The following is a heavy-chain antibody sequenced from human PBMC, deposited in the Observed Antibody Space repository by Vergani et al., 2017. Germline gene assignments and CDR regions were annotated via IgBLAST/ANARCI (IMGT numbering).Heavy chain of an antibody. CDR1: GFSFRNAW. V-gene: IGHV3-15*07. Sequence: EVQLVESGGGIVKPGGSLRLSCVASGFSFRNAWMNWVRRTPGKGLEWVGRIKSTFDRGTTDYAAGVKGRFTISRDDSKNTLFLQMNGLKTEDIGVYYCTTDPRYCGDGSCYWLRDHHYYGMDVWGQGTTVTVSS. D-gene: IGHD2-21*01. CDR3: TTDPRYCGDGSCYWLRDHHYYGMDV. CDR2: IKSTFDRGTT. J-gene: IGHJ6*02.